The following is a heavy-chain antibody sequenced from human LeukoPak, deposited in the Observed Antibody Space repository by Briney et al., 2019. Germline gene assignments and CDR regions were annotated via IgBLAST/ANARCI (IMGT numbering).Heavy chain of an antibody. D-gene: IGHD5-18*01. Sequence: GGSLKISCKGSGYRFTNYWIGWVRQMPGKGLECMGIIYPDDSDIRYSPSFQGQVTISADKSVSTAYLQWSSLKASDTAMYYCARHTRGVDTALVHDAFDIWGQGTMVTVSS. J-gene: IGHJ3*02. V-gene: IGHV5-51*01. CDR1: GYRFTNYW. CDR3: ARHTRGVDTALVHDAFDI. CDR2: IYPDDSDI.